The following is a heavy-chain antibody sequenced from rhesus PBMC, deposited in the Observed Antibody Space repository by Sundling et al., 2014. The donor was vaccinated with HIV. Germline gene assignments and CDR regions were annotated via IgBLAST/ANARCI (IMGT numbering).Heavy chain of an antibody. CDR2: ITYSGST. Sequence: QVQLQESGPGLVKPSETLSLTCVVSGGSISSGYYYWSWIRQPPGKGLEWIGYITYSGSTSYNPSLKSRVTISRDTSKNQFSLKLTSVTAADTAIYYCARDLIVVVGFDSWGQGVLVTVSS. CDR1: GGSISSGYYY. J-gene: IGHJ4*01. D-gene: IGHD2-15*01. CDR3: ARDLIVVVGFDS. V-gene: IGHV4-122*02.